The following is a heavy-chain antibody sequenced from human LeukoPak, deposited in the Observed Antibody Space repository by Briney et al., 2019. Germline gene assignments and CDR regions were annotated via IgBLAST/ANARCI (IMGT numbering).Heavy chain of an antibody. D-gene: IGHD1-26*01. J-gene: IGHJ5*02. CDR3: ARDLGGSYSSETWFDP. V-gene: IGHV4-61*02. CDR1: GDSISSGSYY. CDR2: IYSSGRT. Sequence: PSETLSLTCTVSGDSISSGSYYWSWIRQPAGEGLERIGRIYSSGRTHYSPSLKSRVAISVDTSKNRFSLRLSSVTAADTAVYYCARDLGGSYSSETWFDPWGQGTLVTVSS.